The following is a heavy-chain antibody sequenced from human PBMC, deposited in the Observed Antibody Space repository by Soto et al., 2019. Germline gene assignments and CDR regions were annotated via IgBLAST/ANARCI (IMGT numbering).Heavy chain of an antibody. J-gene: IGHJ4*02. CDR2: IYWNDDK. D-gene: IGHD5-18*01. V-gene: IGHV2-5*01. CDR3: VRNEYTYGVDY. CDR1: GFSLSTSGVG. Sequence: QITLKESGPTLVKPTQTLTLTCTFSGFSLSTSGVGVGWIRQPPGKALEWLALIYWNDDKHHSPSLKSRLTITKDTSKNQVVLTLTNMDPVDTATYYCVRNEYTYGVDYWGQGTLVTVS.